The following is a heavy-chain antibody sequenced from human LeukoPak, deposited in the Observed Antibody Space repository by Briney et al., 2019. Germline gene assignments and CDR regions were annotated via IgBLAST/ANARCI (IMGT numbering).Heavy chain of an antibody. J-gene: IGHJ6*02. V-gene: IGHV4-4*02. CDR3: ARDSRSFLENYYYGMDV. CDR2: IYHSGST. CDR1: GGSISSSNW. D-gene: IGHD3-3*01. Sequence: SETLSLTCAVSGGSISSSNWWNWVRQPPGKGLEWIGEIYHSGSTNYNPSLKSRVTISVDKSKNQFSLKLSSVTAADTAVYYCARDSRSFLENYYYGMDVWGQGTTVTVSS.